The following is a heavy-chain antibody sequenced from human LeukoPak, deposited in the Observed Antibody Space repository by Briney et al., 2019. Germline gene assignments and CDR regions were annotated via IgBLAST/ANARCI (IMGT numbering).Heavy chain of an antibody. D-gene: IGHD4-17*01. V-gene: IGHV3-21*01. J-gene: IGHJ4*02. CDR3: ARAWDDYGDYYFDY. CDR2: ISSSSSYI. Sequence: GGSLRLSCAASGFTFSRYSMNWVRQAPGKGLEWVSSISSSSSYIYYADSVKGRFTISRDNAKNSLYLQMNSLRAEDTAVYYCARAWDDYGDYYFDYWGQGTLVTVSS. CDR1: GFTFSRYS.